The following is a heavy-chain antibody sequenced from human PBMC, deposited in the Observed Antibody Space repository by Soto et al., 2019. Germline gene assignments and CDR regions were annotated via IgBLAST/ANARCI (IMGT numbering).Heavy chain of an antibody. Sequence: QLQLQESGPGLVKPSETLSLTCTVSGGSISSTSYYWGWIRQPPGKGLEWIGNIYYTGSTYYNPSLKSRVTISVDTSKNHFSLKLSSMTAADTAVYYCARLESTVAPWGQGTLVTVSS. J-gene: IGHJ4*02. D-gene: IGHD1-1*01. CDR1: GGSISSTSYY. V-gene: IGHV4-39*02. CDR2: IYYTGST. CDR3: ARLESTVAP.